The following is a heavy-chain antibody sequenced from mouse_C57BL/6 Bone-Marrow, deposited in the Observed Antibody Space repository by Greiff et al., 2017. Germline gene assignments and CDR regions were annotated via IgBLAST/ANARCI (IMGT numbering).Heavy chain of an antibody. D-gene: IGHD1-1*01. CDR3: ATVVARNWYVDG. J-gene: IGHJ1*03. CDR2: IRNKANGYTT. V-gene: IGHV7-3*01. Sequence: EVKLVESGGGLVQPGGSLSLSCAASGFTFTDHYMSWVRQPPGKALEWLGFIRNKANGYTTEYSASVKGRFTIARDISQSILYLQMNALGAEDSATYYCATVVARNWYVDGWGTGTTVTVSS. CDR1: GFTFTDHY.